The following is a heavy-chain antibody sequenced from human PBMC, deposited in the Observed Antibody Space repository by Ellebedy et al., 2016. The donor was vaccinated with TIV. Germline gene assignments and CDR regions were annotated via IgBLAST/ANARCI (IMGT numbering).Heavy chain of an antibody. Sequence: GESLKISCAASGFTFSSFAMSWVRQAPGKGLEWVSGISDRTYYADSVKCRFTISRDNSKNTLYLQMNSLNAEDKAIYYCAKGRSGTYIHHAFDFWGQGTLVTVSS. J-gene: IGHJ4*02. D-gene: IGHD1-14*01. CDR3: AKGRSGTYIHHAFDF. CDR2: ISDRT. CDR1: GFTFSSFA. V-gene: IGHV3-23*01.